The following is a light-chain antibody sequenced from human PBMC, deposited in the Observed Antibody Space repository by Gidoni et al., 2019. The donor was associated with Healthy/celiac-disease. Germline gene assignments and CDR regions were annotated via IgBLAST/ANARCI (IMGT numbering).Light chain of an antibody. CDR1: QRISSW. Sequence: DIQITPSPSPLSASVGDRVTITSRATQRISSWLAWYQQKPGKAPKLLIYDASSLESGVPSRCSGSGSGTEFTLIISSLQPDDFATYYCQQYNSYSRYTFGQGTKLEIK. CDR3: QQYNSYSRYT. V-gene: IGKV1-5*01. CDR2: DAS. J-gene: IGKJ2*01.